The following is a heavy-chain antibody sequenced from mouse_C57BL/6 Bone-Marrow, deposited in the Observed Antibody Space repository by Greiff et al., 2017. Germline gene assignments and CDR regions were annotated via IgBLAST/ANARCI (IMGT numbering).Heavy chain of an antibody. Sequence: VQRVESGAELVRPGTSVKVSCKASGYAFTNYLIEWVKQRPGQGLEWIGVINPGSGGTNYNEKFKGKATLTADKSSSTAYMQLSSLTSEDSAVYFCARDYYGSSYYYFDYWGQGTTLTVSS. V-gene: IGHV1-54*01. J-gene: IGHJ2*01. CDR2: INPGSGGT. D-gene: IGHD1-1*01. CDR1: GYAFTNYL. CDR3: ARDYYGSSYYYFDY.